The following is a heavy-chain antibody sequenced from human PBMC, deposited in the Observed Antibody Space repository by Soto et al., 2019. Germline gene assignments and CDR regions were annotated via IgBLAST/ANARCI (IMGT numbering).Heavy chain of an antibody. Sequence: GASVKVSCKASGGTFSSYTISWVRQAPGQGLEWMGRIIPILGIANYAQKFQGRVTITADKSTSTAYMELSSLRSEDTAVYYCARVTGVGGGYDDYWGQGTLVTVSS. CDR3: ARVTGVGGGYDDY. D-gene: IGHD5-12*01. V-gene: IGHV1-69*02. CDR2: IIPILGIA. J-gene: IGHJ4*02. CDR1: GGTFSSYT.